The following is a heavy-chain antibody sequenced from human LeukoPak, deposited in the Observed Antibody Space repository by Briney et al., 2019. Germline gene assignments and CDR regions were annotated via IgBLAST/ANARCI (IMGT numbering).Heavy chain of an antibody. CDR1: GFTLSSYG. V-gene: IGHV3-30*02. D-gene: IGHD3-22*01. CDR3: AKGRGYHPITLFDY. CDR2: IRYDGSNK. J-gene: IGHJ4*02. Sequence: GGSLRLSCAASGFTLSSYGMHWVRQAPGKGLEWVAFIRYDGSNKYYADSVKGRFTISRDNSKNTLYLQMNSLRAEDTAVYYCAKGRGYHPITLFDYWGQGTLVTVSS.